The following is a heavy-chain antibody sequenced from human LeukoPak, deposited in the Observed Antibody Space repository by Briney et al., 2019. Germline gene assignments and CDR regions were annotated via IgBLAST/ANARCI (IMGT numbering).Heavy chain of an antibody. J-gene: IGHJ4*02. Sequence: GASLQISCKGSGYSFNSYWIGWVRQMPGKGLEWMGIIYPGDSDTRYSPSFQGQVTISADKSISTAYLQWGSLKASDTAMYYCARHRKTGYQEYYFDYWGQGTLVTVSS. CDR2: IYPGDSDT. CDR1: GYSFNSYW. V-gene: IGHV5-51*01. CDR3: ARHRKTGYQEYYFDY. D-gene: IGHD5-12*01.